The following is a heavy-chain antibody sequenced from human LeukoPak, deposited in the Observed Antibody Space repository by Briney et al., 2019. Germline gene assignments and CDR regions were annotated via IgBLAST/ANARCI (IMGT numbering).Heavy chain of an antibody. CDR3: AKAQYYYDSSGADY. Sequence: PGGSLRLSCAASGFTFSSYAMHWVRQAPGKGLEWVSSISGTGSTYYADSVKGRFTITRDNSKNTLDLQMKSLRAEDTAVHYCAKAQYYYDSSGADYWGQGTLVTVSS. CDR1: GFTFSSYA. V-gene: IGHV3-23*01. CDR2: ISGTGST. D-gene: IGHD3-22*01. J-gene: IGHJ4*02.